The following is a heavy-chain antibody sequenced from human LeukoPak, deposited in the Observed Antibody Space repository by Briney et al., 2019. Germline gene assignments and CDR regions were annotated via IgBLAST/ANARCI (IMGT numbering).Heavy chain of an antibody. CDR1: GGSFSGYY. J-gene: IGHJ1*01. CDR2: INHSGST. Sequence: SETLSLTCAVYGGSFSGYYWSLIRQPPGKRLEWIGEINHSGSTNYNPSLKSRVTISVDTSKNQFSLKLSSVTAADTAVYYCARQSSGWLEYFQHWGQGTLVTVSS. V-gene: IGHV4-34*01. D-gene: IGHD6-19*01. CDR3: ARQSSGWLEYFQH.